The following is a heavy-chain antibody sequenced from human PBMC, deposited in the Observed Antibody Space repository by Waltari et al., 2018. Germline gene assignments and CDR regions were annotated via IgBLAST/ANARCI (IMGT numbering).Heavy chain of an antibody. J-gene: IGHJ5*02. CDR3: ARGLTVRQRVYWFDP. CDR1: GYTFTSYD. D-gene: IGHD4-17*01. V-gene: IGHV1-8*01. CDR2: RNPNSGNT. Sequence: QVQLVQSGAEVKKPGASVKVSCKASGYTFTSYDINWVRQATGQGLEWMGWRNPNSGNTGYAQKFQGRVTMTRNTSLSTAYMGLGSLRSEDTAVYYCARGLTVRQRVYWFDPWGQGTLVTVSS.